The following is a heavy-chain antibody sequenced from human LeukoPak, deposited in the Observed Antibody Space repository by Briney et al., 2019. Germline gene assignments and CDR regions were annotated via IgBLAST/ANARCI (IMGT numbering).Heavy chain of an antibody. CDR1: GFTFSSYA. Sequence: PGGSLRLSSAASGFTFSSYAMHWVRQAPGKGLEWVAVISYDGSNKYYADSVKGRFTISRDNSKNTLYLQMNSLRAEDTAVYYWARGGYVVVVAATDYWGQGTLVTVSS. CDR2: ISYDGSNK. D-gene: IGHD2-15*01. J-gene: IGHJ4*02. CDR3: ARGGYVVVVAATDY. V-gene: IGHV3-30*04.